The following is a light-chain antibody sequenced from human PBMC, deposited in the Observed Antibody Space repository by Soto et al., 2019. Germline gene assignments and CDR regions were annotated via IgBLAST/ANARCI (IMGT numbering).Light chain of an antibody. J-gene: IGKJ1*01. V-gene: IGKV1-5*01. CDR2: DAS. CDR1: QSITSW. CDR3: QQYNGYS. Sequence: DIQMTQSPSTLSASVGDRVTITCRTSQSITSWLAWYQQKPGRAPRLLIYDASSLQSGVPSRFTGSGSGTEFTLTISSLQPDDFATYYCQQYNGYSFG.